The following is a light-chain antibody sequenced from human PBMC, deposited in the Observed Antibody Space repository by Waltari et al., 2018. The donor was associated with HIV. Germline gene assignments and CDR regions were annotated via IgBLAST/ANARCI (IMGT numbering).Light chain of an antibody. V-gene: IGKV4-1*01. J-gene: IGKJ1*01. CDR3: QQYYSPPGWT. CDR2: WAS. Sequence: DIVMTQSPDSLAVSLGERATIHCKSSQSVLYRSNNENYLAWYQQKPGQPPKLLIYWASTRESGVPDRFSGSGSGTDFTLTISSLQAEDVAVYYCQQYYSPPGWTFGQGTKVEIK. CDR1: QSVLYRSNNENY.